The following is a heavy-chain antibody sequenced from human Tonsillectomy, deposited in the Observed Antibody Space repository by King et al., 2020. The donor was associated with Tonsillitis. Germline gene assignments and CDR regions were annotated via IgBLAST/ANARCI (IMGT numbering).Heavy chain of an antibody. J-gene: IGHJ4*02. V-gene: IGHV1-18*01. Sequence: VQLVESGAEVKKPGASVKVSCKASGYTFTSYGISWVRQAPGQGLEWIGWISAYNGNTNYAQKLQSRVTMTTDTSTSTAYMEMRSLRSEDTAVYYCARVPPYYYGAVGSGFAYWGQGTLLTVSS. CDR2: ISAYNGNT. CDR1: GYTFTSYG. CDR3: ARVPPYYYGAVGSGFAY. D-gene: IGHD3-10*01.